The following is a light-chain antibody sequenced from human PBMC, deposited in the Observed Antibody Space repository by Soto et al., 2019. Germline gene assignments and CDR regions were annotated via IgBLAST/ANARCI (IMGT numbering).Light chain of an antibody. CDR3: SSFTGSSTLV. Sequence: QSALTQPASVSGSPGQSITISCTGTSSDIGLSNYVSWYQQHPGKAPKLIIFEVSNRPSGVSNRCSGSKSGNTASLTISGLQAEDEADYYCSSFTGSSTLVFGSGTQLTVL. V-gene: IGLV2-14*01. CDR2: EVS. J-gene: IGLJ7*01. CDR1: SSDIGLSNY.